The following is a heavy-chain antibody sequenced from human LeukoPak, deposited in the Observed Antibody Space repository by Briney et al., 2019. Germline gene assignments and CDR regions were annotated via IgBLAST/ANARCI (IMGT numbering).Heavy chain of an antibody. J-gene: IGHJ3*02. V-gene: IGHV3-21*01. Sequence: GGSLRLSCAASGFTFSSYSMNWVRQAPGKGLEWVSSISSSSSYIYYADSVKGRFTISRDNAKNSLYLQMNSLRAEDTAVYYCARDREELLADAFDIWGQGTMVTVSS. CDR1: GFTFSSYS. D-gene: IGHD2-15*01. CDR2: ISSSSSYI. CDR3: ARDREELLADAFDI.